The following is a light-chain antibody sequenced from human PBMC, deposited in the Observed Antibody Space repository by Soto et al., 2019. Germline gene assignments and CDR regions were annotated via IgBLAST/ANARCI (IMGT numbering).Light chain of an antibody. CDR1: QTISSW. J-gene: IGKJ1*01. CDR3: QHYNSYSEA. V-gene: IGKV1-5*03. CDR2: KAS. Sequence: DIQMPQSPSTLSGSVGDRVTIPCRASQTISSWLAWYKQTPGKAPKLLSYKASTLKSGVPSRFRGSGSGTEFTLTISSLKPDDFETYYCQHYNSYSEAFGQGTKVDIK.